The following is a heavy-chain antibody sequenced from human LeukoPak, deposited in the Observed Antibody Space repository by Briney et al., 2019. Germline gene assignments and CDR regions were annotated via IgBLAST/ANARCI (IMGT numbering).Heavy chain of an antibody. CDR1: GFTFSSYG. D-gene: IGHD2-8*01. Sequence: GRSLRLSCAASGFTFSSYGMHWVRQAPGKGLEWVAVIWYGGSNKYYADSVKGRFTISRDNPKNTLYLQMNSLRAEDTAVYYCAKDPNPSYCTIDNCHLDWGQGTLVTVSS. J-gene: IGHJ4*01. CDR3: AKDPNPSYCTIDNCHLD. CDR2: IWYGGSNK. V-gene: IGHV3-33*06.